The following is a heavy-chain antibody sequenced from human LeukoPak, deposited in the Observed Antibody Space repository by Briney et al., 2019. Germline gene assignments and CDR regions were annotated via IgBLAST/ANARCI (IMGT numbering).Heavy chain of an antibody. CDR1: GGTFSSYA. J-gene: IGHJ6*04. CDR3: ARDRDSSSWPDYYYYGMDV. V-gene: IGHV1-69*13. CDR2: IIPIFGTA. D-gene: IGHD6-13*01. Sequence: EASVKVSCKASGGTFSSYAISWVRQAPGQGLEWMGGIIPIFGTANYAQKFQGRVTITADESTSTAYMGLSSLRSEDTAVYYCARDRDSSSWPDYYYYGMDVWGKGTTVTVSP.